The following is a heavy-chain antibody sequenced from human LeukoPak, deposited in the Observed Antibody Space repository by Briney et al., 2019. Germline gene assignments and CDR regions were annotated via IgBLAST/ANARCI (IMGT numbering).Heavy chain of an antibody. J-gene: IGHJ3*02. CDR3: ARGRFLDAFDI. CDR1: GGSISSYY. CDR2: IYYSGST. D-gene: IGHD3-3*01. Sequence: SETLSLPCTVSGGSISSYYWSWIRQPPGKGLEWIGYIYYSGSTKYKPSLKSRVTISVDTSKNQFSLKLSSVTAADTAVYYCARGRFLDAFDIWGQGTMVTVSS. V-gene: IGHV4-59*01.